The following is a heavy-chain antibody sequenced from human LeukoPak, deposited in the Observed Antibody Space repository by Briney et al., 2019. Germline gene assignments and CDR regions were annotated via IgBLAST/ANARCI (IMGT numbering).Heavy chain of an antibody. CDR2: IKHDGSET. J-gene: IGHJ4*02. Sequence: HGGSLRLSCAASGFIFSNPWMSWVRQAPGKGLEWVANIKHDGSETHYVASVKGRFTISRDNAKKSLDLQMHSLRAEDTAVYYCARIIEGEQLALDCWGQGTLVTVSS. D-gene: IGHD6-13*01. CDR1: GFIFSNPW. V-gene: IGHV3-7*04. CDR3: ARIIEGEQLALDC.